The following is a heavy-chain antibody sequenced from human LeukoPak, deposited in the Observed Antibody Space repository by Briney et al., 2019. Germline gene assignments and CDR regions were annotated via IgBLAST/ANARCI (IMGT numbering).Heavy chain of an antibody. V-gene: IGHV1-18*04. CDR3: ARGADYYGSGSRDYGTDV. J-gene: IGHJ6*04. CDR1: GYTFTSYG. Sequence: ASVKVSCKASGYTFTSYGISWVRQAPGQGLEWMGWISAYNGNTNYAQKLQGRVTMTTDTSTSTAYMELRSLRFDDTAVYYCARGADYYGSGSRDYGTDVWGKGTTVTVSS. CDR2: ISAYNGNT. D-gene: IGHD3-10*01.